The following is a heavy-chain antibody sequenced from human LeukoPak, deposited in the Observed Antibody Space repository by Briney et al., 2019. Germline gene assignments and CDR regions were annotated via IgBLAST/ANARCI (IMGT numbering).Heavy chain of an antibody. Sequence: GGSLRLSCAASGFTFSSYSMNWVRQAPGKGLEWVSSISSSSSYIYYADSVKGRFTISRDNAKNSLYLQMNSLRAEDTAVYYCARDPTYYDILTGYSTQGYFDYWGQGTLVTVSS. CDR1: GFTFSSYS. CDR3: ARDPTYYDILTGYSTQGYFDY. J-gene: IGHJ4*02. D-gene: IGHD3-9*01. CDR2: ISSSSSYI. V-gene: IGHV3-21*01.